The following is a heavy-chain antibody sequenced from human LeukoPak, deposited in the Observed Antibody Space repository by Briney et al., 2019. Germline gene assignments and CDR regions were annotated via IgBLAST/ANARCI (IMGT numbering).Heavy chain of an antibody. D-gene: IGHD6-13*01. CDR2: VYYSGST. CDR1: GGSLRSHY. CDR3: ARVYYSSSYDYWYFDL. J-gene: IGHJ2*01. V-gene: IGHV4-59*11. Sequence: SETLSLTCSVSGGSLRSHYWSWIRQPPGKGLEWMGYVYYSGSTYYNPSLKSRVTMSVDTSKNQFSLKLTSVTAADTAVYYCARVYYSSSYDYWYFDLWGRGTLVTVSS.